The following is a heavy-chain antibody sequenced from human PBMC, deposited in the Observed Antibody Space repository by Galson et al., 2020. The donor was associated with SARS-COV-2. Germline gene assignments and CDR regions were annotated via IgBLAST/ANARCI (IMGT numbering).Heavy chain of an antibody. CDR1: GFTFGDYA. CDR3: TRDDDVIIGVVRYFDY. J-gene: IGHJ4*02. CDR2: IRSKAYGGTT. Sequence: GESLKISCTASGFTFGDYAMSWFRQAPGKGLEWVGFIRSKAYGGTTEYAASVKGRFTISRDDSKSIAYLQMNSLKTEDTAVYYCTRDDDVIIGVVRYFDYWGQGTLVTVSS. D-gene: IGHD2-21*01. V-gene: IGHV3-49*03.